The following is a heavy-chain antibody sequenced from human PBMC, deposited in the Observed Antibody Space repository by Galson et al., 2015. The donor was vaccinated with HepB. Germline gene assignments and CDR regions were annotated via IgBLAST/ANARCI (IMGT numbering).Heavy chain of an antibody. CDR3: ARSKGANVVGDIAVAGHANTPAGY. D-gene: IGHD6-19*01. J-gene: IGHJ4*02. CDR2: IYYSGST. V-gene: IGHV4-59*01. Sequence: SETLSLTCTVSGGSISSYYWSWIRQPPGKGLEWIGYIYYSGSTNYNPSLKSRVTISVDTSKNQFSLKLSSVTAADTAVYYCARSKGANVVGDIAVAGHANTPAGYWGQGTLVTVSS. CDR1: GGSISSYY.